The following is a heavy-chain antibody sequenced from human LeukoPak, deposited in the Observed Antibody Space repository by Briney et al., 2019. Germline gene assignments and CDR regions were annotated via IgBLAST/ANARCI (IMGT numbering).Heavy chain of an antibody. CDR3: ARDDKAGYYFDY. V-gene: IGHV1-8*01. J-gene: IGHJ4*02. Sequence: ASVKVSCKASGYTFTSYDINWVRQATGQGLEWMGWMNPNSGNTGYAQKVQGRVTITTDEPTSTAYMELSSLRSEDTAVYYCARDDKAGYYFDYWGQGTLVTVSS. CDR1: GYTFTSYD. CDR2: MNPNSGNT. D-gene: IGHD3-22*01.